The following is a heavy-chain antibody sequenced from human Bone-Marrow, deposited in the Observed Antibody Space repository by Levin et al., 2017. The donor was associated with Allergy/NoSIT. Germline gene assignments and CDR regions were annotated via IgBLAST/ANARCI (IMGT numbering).Heavy chain of an antibody. V-gene: IGHV2-5*02. D-gene: IGHD1/OR15-1a*01. Sequence: TLSLTCTFSGFSLTSGGVGVGWIRQPPGKALEWLALVYWDDDKRYSSSLKSRLTITKDTSKNQVVLTMTDMDPVDTATYYCAHTYFYDESDHSQTEQLWFDSWGQGTLVTVSS. J-gene: IGHJ5*01. CDR1: GFSLTSGGVG. CDR3: AHTYFYDESDHSQTEQLWFDS. CDR2: VYWDDDK.